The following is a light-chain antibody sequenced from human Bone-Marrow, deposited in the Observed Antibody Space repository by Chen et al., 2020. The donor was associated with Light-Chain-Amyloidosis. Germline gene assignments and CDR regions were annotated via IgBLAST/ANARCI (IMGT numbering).Light chain of an antibody. CDR1: RSDIGSFNL. Sequence: QSALTQPASVAGSPGQSSTTSCTGTRSDIGSFNLVSWYQHHPDKAPKLIIYEVEKRPSGVSNRFSGSRSGNTASLTISGLQADDEAAYYCCSYAGASTYVFGTGTEVTVL. CDR3: CSYAGASTYV. V-gene: IGLV2-23*02. CDR2: EVE. J-gene: IGLJ1*01.